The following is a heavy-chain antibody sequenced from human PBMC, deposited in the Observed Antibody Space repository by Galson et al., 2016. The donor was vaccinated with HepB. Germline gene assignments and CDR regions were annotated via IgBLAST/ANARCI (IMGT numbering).Heavy chain of an antibody. V-gene: IGHV3-NL1*01. J-gene: IGHJ4*02. CDR2: ISGNRP. CDR3: ARANRYGTGWYGRNDY. CDR1: GFTFSSYG. D-gene: IGHD6-19*01. Sequence: SLRLSCAASGFTFSSYGMHWVRQAPGKGLEWVSAISGNRPEYADSVKGRFTISRDNSKNTVYLQMNSLRAEDRAVYYCARANRYGTGWYGRNDYWGQGTLVTVS.